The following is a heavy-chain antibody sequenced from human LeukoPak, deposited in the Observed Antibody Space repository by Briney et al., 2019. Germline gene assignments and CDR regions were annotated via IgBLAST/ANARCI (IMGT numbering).Heavy chain of an antibody. CDR1: GGSISSYY. CDR3: ARGVHGDYRWYFDL. Sequence: SETLSLTCTVSGGSISSYYWSWVRQPPGKGLEWIGFVYYTGSTNYSPSLKSRVTISVDTSKNKFSLKLSAVTAADTAVYYCARGVHGDYRWYFDLWGRGTLVTVSS. CDR2: VYYTGST. V-gene: IGHV4-59*01. D-gene: IGHD4-17*01. J-gene: IGHJ2*01.